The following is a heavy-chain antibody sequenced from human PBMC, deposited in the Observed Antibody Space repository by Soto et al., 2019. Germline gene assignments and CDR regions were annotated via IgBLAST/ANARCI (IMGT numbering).Heavy chain of an antibody. CDR3: ARAPYYYDNSGYYY. J-gene: IGHJ4*02. V-gene: IGHV3-21*01. CDR2: ISSSSNYI. Sequence: VGSLRLSCAASGFTFSSYSMNWVRQAPGKGLEWVSSISSSSNYIYYADSVKGRFTISRDNAKNSLYLQMNSLRAEDTAVYYCARAPYYYDNSGYYYWGQGTLVTVSS. D-gene: IGHD3-22*01. CDR1: GFTFSSYS.